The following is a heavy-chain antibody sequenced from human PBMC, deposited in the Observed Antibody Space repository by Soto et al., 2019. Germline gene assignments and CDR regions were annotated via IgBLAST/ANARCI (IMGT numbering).Heavy chain of an antibody. CDR2: INPNSGGT. Sequence: ASVKVSCKASGYTFTGYYMHWVRQAPGQGPEWMGWINPNSGGTNYAQKFQGRVTMTRDTSISTAYMELSRLRSDDTAVYYCARDLAAYYDILTGYYYFDYWGQGALVTVSS. D-gene: IGHD3-9*01. J-gene: IGHJ4*02. V-gene: IGHV1-2*02. CDR3: ARDLAAYYDILTGYYYFDY. CDR1: GYTFTGYY.